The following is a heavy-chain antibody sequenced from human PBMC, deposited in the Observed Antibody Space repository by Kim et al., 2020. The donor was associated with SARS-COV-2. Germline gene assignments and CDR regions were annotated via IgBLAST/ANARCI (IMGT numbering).Heavy chain of an antibody. CDR2: IYHSGST. CDR1: GGSISSSNW. J-gene: IGHJ3*02. D-gene: IGHD4-17*01. CDR3: ASLIDYGDYVGYDAFDI. V-gene: IGHV4-4*02. Sequence: SETLSLTCAVSGGSISSSNWWSWVRQPPGKGLEWIGEIYHSGSTNYNPSLKSRVTISVDKSKNQFSLKLSSVTAADTAVYYCASLIDYGDYVGYDAFDIWGQGTMVTVSS.